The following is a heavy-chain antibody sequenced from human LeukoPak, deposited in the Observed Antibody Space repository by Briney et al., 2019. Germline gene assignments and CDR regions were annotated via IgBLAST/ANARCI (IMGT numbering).Heavy chain of an antibody. CDR1: GYTFTTYG. V-gene: IGHV1-18*01. CDR2: ISTYNGDT. CDR3: ARVRSLAVALQAFDI. Sequence: VASVKVSCKASGYTFTTYGLSWVRQAPGQGLEWMGWISTYNGDTNYAQKFQGRVTITADKSTSTAYMELSSLRSEDTAVYYCARVRSLAVALQAFDIWGQGTMVTVSS. D-gene: IGHD6-19*01. J-gene: IGHJ3*02.